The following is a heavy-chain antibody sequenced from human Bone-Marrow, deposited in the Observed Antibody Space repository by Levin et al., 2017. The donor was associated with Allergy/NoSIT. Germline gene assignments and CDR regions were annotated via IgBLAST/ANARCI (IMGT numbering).Heavy chain of an antibody. J-gene: IGHJ4*02. CDR2: IYYDGRT. CDR3: ARYGDYPLRFDY. Sequence: SQTLSLTCSVSAGSVGDSYWSWIRQPPGKGLKWIGYIYYDGRTNYNPSLKSRVTLSVDMSKNQFSLRLNSVTAADTAVYYCARYGDYPLRFDYWGQGTLVTVAS. D-gene: IGHD4-17*01. CDR1: AGSVGDSY. V-gene: IGHV4-59*02.